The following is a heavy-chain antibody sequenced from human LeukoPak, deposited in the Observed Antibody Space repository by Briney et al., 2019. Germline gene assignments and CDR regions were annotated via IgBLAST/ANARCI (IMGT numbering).Heavy chain of an antibody. V-gene: IGHV4-4*07. CDR2: IYISGST. J-gene: IGHJ5*02. D-gene: IGHD1-1*01. CDR1: GASISSYF. CDR3: ARDPGNDTPGNWFDP. Sequence: SETLCLSCAVSGASISSYFWGWIRLPAGKGLEWVGRIYISGSTNQNPSLKSGVTMSVDTSKNQYSLKFSSVTAADTAVYYCARDPGNDTPGNWFDPWGQGILVTVSS.